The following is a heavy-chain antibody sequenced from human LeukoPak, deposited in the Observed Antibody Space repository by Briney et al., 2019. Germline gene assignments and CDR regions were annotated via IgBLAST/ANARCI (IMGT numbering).Heavy chain of an antibody. D-gene: IGHD2-2*01. V-gene: IGHV4-34*01. Sequence: SETLSLTCAVYGGSFSGYYWSWIRQPPGKGLEWIGEINHSGSTNYNPSIKSRVTISVDTSKNQFSLKLSSVTAADTAVYYCARWDIVVVPAAIYNWFDPWGQGTLVTVSS. CDR3: ARWDIVVVPAAIYNWFDP. CDR2: INHSGST. CDR1: GGSFSGYY. J-gene: IGHJ5*02.